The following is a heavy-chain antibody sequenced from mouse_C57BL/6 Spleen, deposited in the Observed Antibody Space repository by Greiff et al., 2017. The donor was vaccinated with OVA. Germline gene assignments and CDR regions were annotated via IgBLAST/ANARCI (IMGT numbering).Heavy chain of an antibody. Sequence: VQLKQSGPELVKPGASVKISCKASGYSFTGYYMNWVKQSPEKSLEWIGEINPSTGGTTYNQKFKAKATLTVDKSSSTAYMQLKSLTSEDSAVYYCAMGGYYFDYWGQGTTLTVSS. J-gene: IGHJ2*01. V-gene: IGHV1-42*01. CDR2: INPSTGGT. CDR3: AMGGYYFDY. CDR1: GYSFTGYY.